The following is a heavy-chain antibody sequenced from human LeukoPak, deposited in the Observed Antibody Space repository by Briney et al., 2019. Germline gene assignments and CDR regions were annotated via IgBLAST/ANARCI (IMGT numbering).Heavy chain of an antibody. CDR3: AKDGGLWVSAHWGDS. J-gene: IGHJ4*02. V-gene: IGHV3-23*01. CDR2: ISNNGGYT. D-gene: IGHD7-27*01. Sequence: GGSLRLSCAASGFTFSSSAMSWVRQAPGKGLEWVSAISNNGGYTYYADSVQGRFTVSRDNSKNTLYLQMNSLRAEDTAVYYCAKDGGLWVSAHWGDSWGRGTLVTVSS. CDR1: GFTFSSSA.